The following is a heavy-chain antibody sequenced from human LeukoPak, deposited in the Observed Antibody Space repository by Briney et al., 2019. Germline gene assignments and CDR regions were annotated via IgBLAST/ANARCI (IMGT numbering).Heavy chain of an antibody. CDR2: IGTDGDT. Sequence: GGSLRLSCAASVFTFSSYNMHSVRHATGEGLEWVSAIGTDGDTSHPSPVKGRFTISRENAKNSLYLQMNSLRAGDTPVYYSASVMGRYGEHAFDIWGQGTMVTVSS. D-gene: IGHD4-17*01. CDR1: VFTFSSYN. CDR3: ASVMGRYGEHAFDI. J-gene: IGHJ3*02. V-gene: IGHV3-13*01.